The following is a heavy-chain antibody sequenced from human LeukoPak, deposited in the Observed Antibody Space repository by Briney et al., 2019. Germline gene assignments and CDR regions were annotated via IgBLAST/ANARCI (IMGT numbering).Heavy chain of an antibody. J-gene: IGHJ3*02. CDR2: IKSKTDGGTT. CDR1: GFTFSSYG. D-gene: IGHD1-26*01. V-gene: IGHV3-15*01. CDR3: TTVEGSLHAFDI. Sequence: GGSLRLSCAASGFTFSSYGMSWVRQAPGKGLEWVGRIKSKTDGGTTDYAAPVKGRFTISRDDSKNTLYLQMNSLKTEDTAVYYCTTVEGSLHAFDIWGQGTMVTVSS.